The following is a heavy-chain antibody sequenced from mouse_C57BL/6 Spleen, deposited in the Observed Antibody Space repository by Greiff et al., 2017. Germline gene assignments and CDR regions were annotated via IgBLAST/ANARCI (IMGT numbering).Heavy chain of an antibody. Sequence: QVQLKESGPGLVQPSQSLSITCTVSGFSLTSYGVHWVRQSPGKGLEWLGVIWSGGNTDYNAAFISRLSISKDNSKSQVFFKMNSLQADDTAIYYCARNDGSIPYAMDYWGQGTSVTVSS. CDR2: IWSGGNT. CDR1: GFSLTSYG. V-gene: IGHV2-2*01. CDR3: ARNDGSIPYAMDY. J-gene: IGHJ4*01. D-gene: IGHD2-3*01.